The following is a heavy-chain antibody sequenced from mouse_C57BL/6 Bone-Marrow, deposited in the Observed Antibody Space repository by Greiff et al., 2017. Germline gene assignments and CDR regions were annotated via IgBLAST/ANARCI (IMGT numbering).Heavy chain of an antibody. CDR1: GYSITSGYD. V-gene: IGHV3-1*01. J-gene: IGHJ2*01. Sequence: EVQLVESGPGMVKPSQSLSLTCTVTGYSITSGYDWHWIRHFPGNKLEWMGYISYSGSTNYNPSLNSRISITHDTSKNHFFLKLNSVTTEDTATYYCARAAYYSTYYFDYWGQGTTLTVSS. CDR3: ARAAYYSTYYFDY. CDR2: ISYSGST. D-gene: IGHD2-5*01.